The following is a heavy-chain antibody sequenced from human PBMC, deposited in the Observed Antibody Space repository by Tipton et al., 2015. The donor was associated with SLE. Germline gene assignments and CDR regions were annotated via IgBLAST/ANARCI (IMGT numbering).Heavy chain of an antibody. CDR1: GYSISSGYY. CDR2: IYHSGNT. J-gene: IGHJ4*02. V-gene: IGHV4-38-2*02. CDR3: AREAGGSGENYFDY. Sequence: TLSLTCAVSGYSISSGYYWGWIRQPPGKGLEWLGYIYHSGNTYYNPSLKSRVTISVDTSKNQFSLKLSSVTAADTAVYYCAREAGGSGENYFDYWGQGTLVTASS. D-gene: IGHD3-10*01.